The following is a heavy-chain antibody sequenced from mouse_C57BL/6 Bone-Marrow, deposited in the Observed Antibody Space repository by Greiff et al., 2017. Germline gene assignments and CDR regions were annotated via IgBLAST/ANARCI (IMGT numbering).Heavy chain of an antibody. CDR2: IYPGGGYP. CDR3: ARSDYDSFDY. V-gene: IGHV1-63*01. CDR1: GYTFTNYW. J-gene: IGHJ2*01. D-gene: IGHD2-4*01. Sequence: VQLQQSGAELVRPGTSVKMSCKASGYTFTNYWIGWAKQRPGHGLEWIGDIYPGGGYPNYNEKFKGKATLTADKSSSTAYLQFSSLTSEDSAIYYCARSDYDSFDYWGQGTTLTVSS.